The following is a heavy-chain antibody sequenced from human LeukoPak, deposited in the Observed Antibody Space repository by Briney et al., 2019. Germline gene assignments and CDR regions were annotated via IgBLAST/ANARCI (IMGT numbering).Heavy chain of an antibody. V-gene: IGHV5-51*01. D-gene: IGHD3-3*01. Sequence: GESLKISGKGSGYSFTSYWIGWVRQMPGKGLEWMGIIYPGDSDTRYSPSFQGQVTISADKSISTAYLQWSSLKASDTAMYYCARQTNLDYDFWSGTNWFDPWAREPWSPSPQ. CDR3: ARQTNLDYDFWSGTNWFDP. CDR1: GYSFTSYW. J-gene: IGHJ5*02. CDR2: IYPGDSDT.